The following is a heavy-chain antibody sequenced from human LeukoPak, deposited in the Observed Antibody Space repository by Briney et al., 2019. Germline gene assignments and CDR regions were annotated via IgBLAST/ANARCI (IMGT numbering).Heavy chain of an antibody. CDR2: IYYSGST. V-gene: IGHV4-30-2*03. Sequence: SQTLSLTCAVSGGSISSGGYSWSWIRQPPGKGLEWIGSIYYSGSTYYNPSLKSRVTISVDTSKNQFSLKLSSVTAADTAVYYCARSLYYDFWSGYYLDWFDPWGQGTLVTVSS. CDR1: GGSISSGGYS. D-gene: IGHD3-3*01. CDR3: ARSLYYDFWSGYYLDWFDP. J-gene: IGHJ5*02.